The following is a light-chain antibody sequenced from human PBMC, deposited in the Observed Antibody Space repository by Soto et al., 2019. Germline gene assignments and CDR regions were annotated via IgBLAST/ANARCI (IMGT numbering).Light chain of an antibody. Sequence: QSVLTQPPSLSGAPGQRVTLSCTGSSSNIGTHYDVHWYQQLPGKAPTLLIYADNSRPSGVSDRFSGSKSGTSASLAITGRRAEDEADYYCQSYDSNLRGVVFGGGTKLTVL. V-gene: IGLV1-40*01. CDR1: SSNIGTHYD. J-gene: IGLJ2*01. CDR2: ADN. CDR3: QSYDSNLRGVV.